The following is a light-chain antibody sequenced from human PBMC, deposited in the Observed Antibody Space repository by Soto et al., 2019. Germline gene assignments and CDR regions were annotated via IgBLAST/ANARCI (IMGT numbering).Light chain of an antibody. CDR2: DAS. CDR3: QQYNSYRT. CDR1: QSISIW. V-gene: IGKV1-5*01. Sequence: DIQMTQSPSILSASVGDRVTITCRARQSISIWLAWYQQKPGKAPKLLIYDASILESGVPSRFRGSGSGTEFTLTISSRQPDDFATYYCQQYNSYRTFGQGTKVEIK. J-gene: IGKJ1*01.